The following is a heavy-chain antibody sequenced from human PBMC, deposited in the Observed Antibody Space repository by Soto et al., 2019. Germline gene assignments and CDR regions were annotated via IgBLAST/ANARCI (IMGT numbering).Heavy chain of an antibody. J-gene: IGHJ4*02. D-gene: IGHD3-16*02. V-gene: IGHV3-23*01. CDR2: ISGSGGST. CDR1: GFTFSSYA. CDR3: ANSPKGDYDYVWGSYRYTSYFDY. Sequence: PGGSLRLSCAASGFTFSSYAMSWVRQAPGKGLEWVSAISGSGGSTYYADSVTGRFTISRDNSKNTLYLQMNSLRAEDTAVYYCANSPKGDYDYVWGSYRYTSYFDYWGQGTLVTVSS.